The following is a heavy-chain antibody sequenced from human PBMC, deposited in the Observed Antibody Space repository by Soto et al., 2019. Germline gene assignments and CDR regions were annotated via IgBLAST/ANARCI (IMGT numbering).Heavy chain of an antibody. CDR2: IWYDGNNK. J-gene: IGHJ5*01. D-gene: IGHD3-10*01. V-gene: IGHV3-33*01. CDR1: GFTFSSYG. CDR3: VGRGNQNWVDY. Sequence: GGSLRLSCAASGFTFSSYGMHWVRQAPGKGLEWVSSIWYDGNNKYYADSVKGRFTISRDNSRNTLFLQMNSLRAEDTALYYCVGRGNQNWVDYWGQGTQVTVSS.